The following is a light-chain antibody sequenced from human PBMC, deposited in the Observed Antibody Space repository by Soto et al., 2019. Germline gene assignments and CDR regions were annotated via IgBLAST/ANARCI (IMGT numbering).Light chain of an antibody. J-gene: IGKJ1*01. CDR1: QPISTY. V-gene: IGKV1-39*01. CDR2: AAS. Sequence: DILMTQSPSSLSASVGDSVTLTCRTSQPISTYLNWYQHKSGRAPQLLIYAASSLQTGVPSRLSGSGSGTEFTLTISSLQPEDFATYYCQQSFRVPRTFGQGTKVEI. CDR3: QQSFRVPRT.